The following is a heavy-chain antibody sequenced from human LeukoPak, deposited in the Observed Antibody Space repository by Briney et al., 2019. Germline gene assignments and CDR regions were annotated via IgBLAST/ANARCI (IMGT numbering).Heavy chain of an antibody. CDR3: ARDSRPRETVTTKPYYYYYMDV. Sequence: SETLSLTCTVSGGSISSSSYYWGWIRQPPGKGLEWIGSIYYSGSTYYNPSLKSRVTISVDTSKNQFSLKLSSVTAADTAVYYCARDSRPRETVTTKPYYYYYMDVWGKGTTVTVSS. D-gene: IGHD4-17*01. CDR1: GGSISSSSYY. J-gene: IGHJ6*03. V-gene: IGHV4-39*02. CDR2: IYYSGST.